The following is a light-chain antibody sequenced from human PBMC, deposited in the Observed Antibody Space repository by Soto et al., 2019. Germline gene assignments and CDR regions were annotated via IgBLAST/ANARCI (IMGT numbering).Light chain of an antibody. CDR2: AAS. V-gene: IGKV1D-12*01. Sequence: DIQVTQSPSSVSASVGDRVTITCRASQDIAAYLAWYQHKPGRAPELLIHAASSLQSGVPSRFSGSGSGTDFTLTINSLQPEDFATYYCQRAYSFPITFGQGTRLDI. CDR1: QDIAAY. J-gene: IGKJ5*01. CDR3: QRAYSFPIT.